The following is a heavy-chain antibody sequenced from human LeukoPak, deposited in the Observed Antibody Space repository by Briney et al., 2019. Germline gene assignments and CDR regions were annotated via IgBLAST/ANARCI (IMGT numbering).Heavy chain of an antibody. Sequence: PGGSLRLSCAASGFTFSSYSMDWVRQAPGKGLEWVSSISSSSSYIYYADSVKGRFTISRDNAKNSLYLQMNSLRAEDTAVYYCASVGGWPIYYWGQGTLVTVSS. D-gene: IGHD6-19*01. CDR2: ISSSSSYI. J-gene: IGHJ4*02. CDR1: GFTFSSYS. V-gene: IGHV3-21*01. CDR3: ASVGGWPIYY.